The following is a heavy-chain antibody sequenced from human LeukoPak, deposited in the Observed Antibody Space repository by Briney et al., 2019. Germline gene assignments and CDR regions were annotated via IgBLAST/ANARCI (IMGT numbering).Heavy chain of an antibody. V-gene: IGHV3-21*01. CDR2: ISTSSIYI. D-gene: IGHD4-23*01. Sequence: GGSLRLSCAASGFIFSSYSMNWVRQAPGKGLEWVSSISTSSIYIYYADSVKGRFTISRDNAKNSLYLQMNSLRAEDTAVYYCARGQDTVVTSRDAFDIWGQGTMVTVSS. CDR3: ARGQDTVVTSRDAFDI. J-gene: IGHJ3*02. CDR1: GFIFSSYS.